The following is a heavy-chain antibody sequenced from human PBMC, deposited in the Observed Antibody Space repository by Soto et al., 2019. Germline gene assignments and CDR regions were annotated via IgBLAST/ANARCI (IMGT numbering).Heavy chain of an antibody. D-gene: IGHD3-3*01. CDR2: ISSSSSTI. J-gene: IGHJ6*03. CDR3: ARVQTGRRGAPYYDFHYYLDV. CDR1: GFTFSSYS. V-gene: IGHV3-48*01. Sequence: GGSLRLSCAASGFTFSSYSMNWVRQAPGKGLEWVSYISSSSSTIYYADSVKGRFTISRDNAKNSLYLQMNSLRAEDTAVYYCARVQTGRRGAPYYDFHYYLDVWGKGTRVTVSS.